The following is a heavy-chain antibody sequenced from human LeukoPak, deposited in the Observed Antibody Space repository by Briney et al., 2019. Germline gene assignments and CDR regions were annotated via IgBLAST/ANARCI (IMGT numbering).Heavy chain of an antibody. V-gene: IGHV3-7*03. CDR3: AKGGGYESYYYYYYMDV. J-gene: IGHJ6*03. D-gene: IGHD5-12*01. CDR1: GFTFSHYW. Sequence: PGGSLRLSCAASGFTFSHYWMTWVRQAPGKGLEWVAHINQDGSEEHYMDSVKARFTISRDNAKNSLYLQMNSLRAEDTALYYCAKGGGYESYYYYYYMDVWGKGTTVTVSS. CDR2: INQDGSEE.